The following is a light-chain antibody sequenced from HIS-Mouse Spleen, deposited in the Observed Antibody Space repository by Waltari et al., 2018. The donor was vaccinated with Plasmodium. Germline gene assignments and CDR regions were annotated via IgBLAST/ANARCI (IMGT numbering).Light chain of an antibody. J-gene: IGLJ2*01. Sequence: QSVLTQPPSVSGAPGQRVTIPCPGSSSTIGAGYDVHWYQQLPGTAPKLLIYGNSNRPSGVPDRFSGSKSGTSASRAITGLQAEDEADYYCQSYDSSLSGVVFGGGTKLTVL. CDR2: GNS. V-gene: IGLV1-40*01. CDR1: SSTIGAGYD. CDR3: QSYDSSLSGVV.